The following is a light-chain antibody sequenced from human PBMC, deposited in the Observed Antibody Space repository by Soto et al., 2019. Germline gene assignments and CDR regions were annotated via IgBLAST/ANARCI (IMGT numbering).Light chain of an antibody. Sequence: QSVLTQPASVSGSPGQSITISCTGTTSDVGSYDLVSWYQQHPGKAPKIMIYEVSKRPSGDSNRFSGSKSGNTASLTISELQAEDEADYYCCSYAGGRSPYVFGTGTKVTVL. CDR3: CSYAGGRSPYV. V-gene: IGLV2-23*02. CDR2: EVS. J-gene: IGLJ1*01. CDR1: TSDVGSYDL.